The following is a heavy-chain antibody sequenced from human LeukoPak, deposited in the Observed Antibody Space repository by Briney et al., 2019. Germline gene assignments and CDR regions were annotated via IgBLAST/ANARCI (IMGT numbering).Heavy chain of an antibody. V-gene: IGHV3-23*01. CDR3: AKDTSTFYSSSWYSSGVDY. CDR2: ISGSGGST. CDR1: GFTFSSYA. D-gene: IGHD6-13*01. Sequence: GGSLRLSCAASGFTFSSYAMSWVRQAPGKGLEWVSAISGSGGSTYYADSVKGRFTISRDNSKNTLYLQMNSLRAGDTAVYYCAKDTSTFYSSSWYSSGVDYWGQGTLVTVSS. J-gene: IGHJ4*02.